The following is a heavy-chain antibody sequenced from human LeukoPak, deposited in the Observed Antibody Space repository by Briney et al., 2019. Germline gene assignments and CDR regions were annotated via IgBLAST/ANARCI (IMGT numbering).Heavy chain of an antibody. CDR1: GASISRTSYN. J-gene: IGHJ4*02. CDR2: IYYSGST. D-gene: IGHD5-24*01. V-gene: IGHV4-39*07. Sequence: PSETLSLTCTVSGASISRTSYNWGWIRQPPGKGLEWIGSIYYSGSTNYNPSLKSRVTMSVDTSKNQVSLKLTSVTAADTAVYYCARDGGDPYNAADYWGQGTLVTVSS. CDR3: ARDGGDPYNAADY.